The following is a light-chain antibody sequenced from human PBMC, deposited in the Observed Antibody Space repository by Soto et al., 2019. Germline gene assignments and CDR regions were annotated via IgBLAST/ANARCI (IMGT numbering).Light chain of an antibody. CDR2: AAS. J-gene: IGKJ3*01. V-gene: IGKV1-8*01. CDR1: QDVSSY. CDR3: QQYYSYPFT. Sequence: AIRMTQSPSSFSASTGDRVTITCRASQDVSSYLAWYQQKPGHAPKILINAASTLQSGVPARFSGSGSGTEFTLTISWLQSEDFAIYYCQQYYSYPFTFGAGTKVEIK.